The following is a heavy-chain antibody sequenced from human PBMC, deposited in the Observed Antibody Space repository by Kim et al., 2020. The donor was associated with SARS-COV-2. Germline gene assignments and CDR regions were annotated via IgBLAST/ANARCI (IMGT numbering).Heavy chain of an antibody. J-gene: IGHJ1*01. Sequence: NPPLKSRVTISVDTSKNQFSLKLSSVTAADTAVYYCAREGFDSSGYYLGHWGQGTLVTVSS. V-gene: IGHV4-59*01. CDR3: AREGFDSSGYYLGH. D-gene: IGHD3-22*01.